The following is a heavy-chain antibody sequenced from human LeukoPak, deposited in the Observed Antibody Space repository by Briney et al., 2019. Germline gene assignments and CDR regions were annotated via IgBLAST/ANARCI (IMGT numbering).Heavy chain of an antibody. J-gene: IGHJ3*02. CDR1: GGSISSYY. CDR2: IYYSGST. V-gene: IGHV4-59*01. D-gene: IGHD1-1*01. Sequence: SETLSLTCTVSGGSISSYYWNWIRQPPGRGLEWIGYIYYSGSTSYNPPLKSRVTISVDTSKSLFSLRLNSVTAADTAVYYCAGDGRATGAFDIWGQGTMVTVSS. CDR3: AGDGRATGAFDI.